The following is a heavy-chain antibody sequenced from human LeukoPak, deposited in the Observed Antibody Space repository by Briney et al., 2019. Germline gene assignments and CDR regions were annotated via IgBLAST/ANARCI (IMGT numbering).Heavy chain of an antibody. D-gene: IGHD6-6*01. Sequence: GESLKISCKGSGYTFTTYWIGWVRQMPGKGLEWMGIIYPGDSDTRYSPSFQGQVTISADKSISTAYLQWSSLKASDTAMYYCARHLGIAARPFGYWGQGTLVTVSS. CDR1: GYTFTTYW. CDR2: IYPGDSDT. J-gene: IGHJ4*02. CDR3: ARHLGIAARPFGY. V-gene: IGHV5-51*01.